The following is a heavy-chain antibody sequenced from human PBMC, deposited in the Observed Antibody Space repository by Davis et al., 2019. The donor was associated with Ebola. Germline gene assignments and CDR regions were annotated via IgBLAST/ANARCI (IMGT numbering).Heavy chain of an antibody. V-gene: IGHV3-30*03. CDR1: GFTFSSYS. CDR2: ISYDGSNK. D-gene: IGHD6-19*01. J-gene: IGHJ4*02. CDR3: ARDRADSSGWYENYFDY. Sequence: GESLKISCAASGFTFSSYSMHWVRQAPGKGLEWVAIISYDGSNKYYADSVKGRFTISRDNSKNTLYLQMNSLRDEDTAVYYCARDRADSSGWYENYFDYWGQGTLVTVSS.